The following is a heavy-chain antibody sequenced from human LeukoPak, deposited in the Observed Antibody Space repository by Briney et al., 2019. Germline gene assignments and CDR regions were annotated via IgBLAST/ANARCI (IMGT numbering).Heavy chain of an antibody. CDR1: GFTFSSYG. J-gene: IGHJ4*02. Sequence: PGGSLRLSCAASGFTFSSYGMHWVRQAPGKGLEWVAVISYDGSNKYYADSVKGRFTISRDNSKNTLYLQMNSLRAEDTAVYYCAKDHRPVAGNFDYWGQGTLVTVPS. CDR2: ISYDGSNK. D-gene: IGHD6-19*01. V-gene: IGHV3-30*18. CDR3: AKDHRPVAGNFDY.